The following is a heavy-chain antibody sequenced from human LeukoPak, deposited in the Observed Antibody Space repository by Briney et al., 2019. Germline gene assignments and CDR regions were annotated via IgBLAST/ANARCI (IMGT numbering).Heavy chain of an antibody. J-gene: IGHJ3*02. CDR3: ARIGVVRGVKAFDI. V-gene: IGHV1-46*01. CDR2: INPSGGST. Sequence: XXXVRQAPGXXXGGXXIINPSGGSTSYAQKFQGRFPMTRDTSTSTVYMELSSLRSEDTAVYYCARIGVVRGVKAFDIWGQGTMVTVSS. D-gene: IGHD3-10*01.